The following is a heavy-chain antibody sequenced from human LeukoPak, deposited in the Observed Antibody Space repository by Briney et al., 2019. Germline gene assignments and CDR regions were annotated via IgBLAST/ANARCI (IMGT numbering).Heavy chain of an antibody. CDR2: INPSGGST. D-gene: IGHD2-2*01. CDR3: ARGYCSSTSCYASFDY. V-gene: IGHV1-46*01. Sequence: GASVKVSCKASGYTFTSCYMHWVRQAPGQGLEWMGIINPSGGSTSYAQKFQGRVTMTRDTSTSTVYMELSSLRSEDTAVYYCARGYCSSTSCYASFDYWGQGTLVTVSS. J-gene: IGHJ4*02. CDR1: GYTFTSCY.